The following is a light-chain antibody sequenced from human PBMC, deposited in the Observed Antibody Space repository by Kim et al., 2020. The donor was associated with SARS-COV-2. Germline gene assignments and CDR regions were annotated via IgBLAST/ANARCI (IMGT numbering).Light chain of an antibody. CDR2: RAS. Sequence: RYAFVCDIVTFTCRAGQSVSAWLAWYQQKPGKAPTLLVYRASNVESGVPSRFSGSGSGTEFTLTIRNLQPDDSATYHCQQYYTYTFGQGTKLEI. V-gene: IGKV1-5*03. CDR3: QQYYTYT. J-gene: IGKJ2*01. CDR1: QSVSAW.